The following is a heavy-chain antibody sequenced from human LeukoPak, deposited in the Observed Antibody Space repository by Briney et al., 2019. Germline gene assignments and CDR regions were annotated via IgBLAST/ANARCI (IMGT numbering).Heavy chain of an antibody. CDR1: GGSISSSSYY. CDR2: FYCSGST. Sequence: SETLPLTCTGSGGSISSSSYYWGWIRQPPRKGLEWIGSFYCSGSTFYNPSLKSRVTISLDTSKNQFSLKLTSVTAADTAVYYCSRITLVGSSDRYFGYWGQGTLVTVSS. CDR3: SRITLVGSSDRYFGY. J-gene: IGHJ4*02. D-gene: IGHD1-26*01. V-gene: IGHV4-39*07.